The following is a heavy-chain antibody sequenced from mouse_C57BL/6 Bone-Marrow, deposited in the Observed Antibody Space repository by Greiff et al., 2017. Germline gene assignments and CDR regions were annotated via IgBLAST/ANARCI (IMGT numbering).Heavy chain of an antibody. V-gene: IGHV5-12*01. Sequence: EVKLVESGGGLVQPGGSLKLSCAASGFTFSDYYMYWVRQTPEKRLEWVAYISNGGGSTYYPDTVKGRFTISRDNAKTNLYLQMSRLKSEDTAMYYCARRGLGPLDYWGQGTTLTVSS. CDR1: GFTFSDYY. CDR2: ISNGGGST. J-gene: IGHJ2*01. CDR3: ARRGLGPLDY.